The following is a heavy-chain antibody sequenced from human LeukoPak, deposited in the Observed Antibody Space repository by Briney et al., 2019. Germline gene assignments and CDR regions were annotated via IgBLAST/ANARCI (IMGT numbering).Heavy chain of an antibody. V-gene: IGHV1-69*06. D-gene: IGHD3-10*01. Sequence: SVKVSCKASGGTFSSYAISWVRQAPGQGLEWMGGIIPIFGTANYAQKFQGRVTITADKSTSTAYMELSSLRSEDTAVYYCARDRGWVVRGSLTLPGWGAFGIWGQGTMVTVSS. CDR2: IIPIFGTA. CDR1: GGTFSSYA. J-gene: IGHJ3*02. CDR3: ARDRGWVVRGSLTLPGWGAFGI.